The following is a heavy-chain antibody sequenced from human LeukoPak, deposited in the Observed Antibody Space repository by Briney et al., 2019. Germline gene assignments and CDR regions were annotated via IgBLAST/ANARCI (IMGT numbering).Heavy chain of an antibody. CDR3: AREVTIGVGATDY. CDR1: GYSFSSYY. Sequence: SSVTVSCTASGYSFSSYYMHWVRQAPGQGLEWMGIINPSGDGTSYAQKFQGRVTMTRDTSTSTVYMEVSSLRSEDTAVYYCAREVTIGVGATDYWGQGTLVTVSS. V-gene: IGHV1-46*01. J-gene: IGHJ4*02. CDR2: INPSGDGT. D-gene: IGHD1-26*01.